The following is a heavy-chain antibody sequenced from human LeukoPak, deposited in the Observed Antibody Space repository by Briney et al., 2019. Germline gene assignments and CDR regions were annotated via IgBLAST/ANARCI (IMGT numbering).Heavy chain of an antibody. D-gene: IGHD5-18*01. CDR2: INPNSGGT. Sequence: GASVKVSCKASGYTFTGYYMHWVRQAPGQGLEWMGWINPNSGGTNYAQKFQGMVTMTRDTSISTAYMELSRLRSDDTAVYYCARGRVDTAMVYYYYYYMGVWGKGTTVTVSS. J-gene: IGHJ6*03. CDR3: ARGRVDTAMVYYYYYYMGV. V-gene: IGHV1-2*02. CDR1: GYTFTGYY.